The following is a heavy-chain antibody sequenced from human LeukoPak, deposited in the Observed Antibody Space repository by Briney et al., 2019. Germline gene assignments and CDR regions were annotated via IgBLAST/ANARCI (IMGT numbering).Heavy chain of an antibody. D-gene: IGHD3-10*01. CDR2: MRYDGSQI. CDR1: GFSFKDHG. V-gene: IGHV3-30*02. Sequence: PGGSLRLSCVASGFSFKDHGMHWVRQAPGKGLEWVAFMRYDGSQILYTDSVKGRFIISRDNSKSTLHLQIDRLRVDDTVVYYCAKRLWFGYSLGGPFDYWGQGTLVTVSP. J-gene: IGHJ4*02. CDR3: AKRLWFGYSLGGPFDY.